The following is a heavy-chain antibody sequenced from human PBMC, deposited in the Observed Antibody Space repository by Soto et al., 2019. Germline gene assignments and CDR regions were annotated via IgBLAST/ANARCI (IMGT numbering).Heavy chain of an antibody. Sequence: PSQTLSLPCASSGDSVSSNNAAWNFIRQSPLRGLEWLGRTYYRSKWYNNYAVSVKSRITINPDTSKNQFSLQLSSVTPEDTAVYYCARMHSSSSSDMDVWGQGTTVTVSS. CDR3: ARMHSSSSSDMDV. D-gene: IGHD6-6*01. CDR1: GDSVSSNNAA. CDR2: TYYRSKWYN. J-gene: IGHJ6*02. V-gene: IGHV6-1*01.